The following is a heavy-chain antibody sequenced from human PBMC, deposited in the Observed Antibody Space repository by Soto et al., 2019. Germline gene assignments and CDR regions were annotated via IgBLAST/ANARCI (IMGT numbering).Heavy chain of an antibody. D-gene: IGHD3-9*01. CDR1: GGSISNISYY. V-gene: IGHV4-39*01. Sequence: SSETLSLTCTVSGGSISNISYYWGWIRQPPGKGLEWIGSIYYSGSTYYNPSLKSRVTISVDTSKNQFSLKLSSVTAADTAVYYCARWRYFDWSWGQGTLVTVSS. J-gene: IGHJ4*02. CDR2: IYYSGST. CDR3: ARWRYFDWS.